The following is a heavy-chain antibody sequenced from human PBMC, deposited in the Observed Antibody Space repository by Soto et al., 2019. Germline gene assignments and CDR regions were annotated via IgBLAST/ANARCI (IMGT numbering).Heavy chain of an antibody. V-gene: IGHV1-2*04. CDR1: GYTFTGCY. Sequence: GASVKVSCKAAGYTFTGCYMHWVRQAPGQGLEWMGWINPNSGGTNYAQKFQGWVTMTRDTSISTAYMELSRLRSDDTAVYYCASALERAPHYYYHGMDVWGQGTTVTVSS. J-gene: IGHJ6*02. CDR3: ASALERAPHYYYHGMDV. D-gene: IGHD1-26*01. CDR2: INPNSGGT.